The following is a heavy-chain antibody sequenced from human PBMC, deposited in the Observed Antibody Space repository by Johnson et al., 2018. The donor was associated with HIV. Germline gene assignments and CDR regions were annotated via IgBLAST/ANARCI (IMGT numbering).Heavy chain of an antibody. Sequence: VQLVESGGGLVQPGGSLRVSCAASGFTFDDYAMHWVRQAPGKGLEWVSGISWNSGSTCYADSVRGRFIISRDNAKNSLYLQMNSLRTEDTAVYYCARRIHVPNVFDIWGQGTIVTVSS. J-gene: IGHJ3*02. V-gene: IGHV3-9*01. CDR2: ISWNSGST. CDR1: GFTFDDYA. CDR3: ARRIHVPNVFDI.